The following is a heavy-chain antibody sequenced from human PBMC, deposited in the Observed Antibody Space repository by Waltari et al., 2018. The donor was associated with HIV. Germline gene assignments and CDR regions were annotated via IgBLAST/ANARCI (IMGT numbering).Heavy chain of an antibody. D-gene: IGHD6-13*01. CDR3: ASASGLGQQLKTFDY. V-gene: IGHV4-59*01. Sequence: QVQLQESGPGLVKPSETLSLTCTVSGGSISSYYWSWIRQPPGKGLEWIGYIYYSGSTNSNPSLKSRVTISVDTSKNQFSLKLSSVTAADTAVYYCASASGLGQQLKTFDYWGQGTLVTVSS. J-gene: IGHJ4*02. CDR2: IYYSGST. CDR1: GGSISSYY.